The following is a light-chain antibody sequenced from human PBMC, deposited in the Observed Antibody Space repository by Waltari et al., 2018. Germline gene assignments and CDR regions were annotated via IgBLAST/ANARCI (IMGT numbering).Light chain of an antibody. Sequence: QSVLTQPPSVSEAPRQRVTISCSGSTSNLGNNGVNWYQQLPGKAPKLLIYYDNLLPSGVSDRFSGSKSGTSASLAITGLQSEDEADYYCAAWDDSLNAWVFGGGTKLTVL. CDR3: AAWDDSLNAWV. CDR1: TSNLGNNG. V-gene: IGLV1-36*01. J-gene: IGLJ3*02. CDR2: YDN.